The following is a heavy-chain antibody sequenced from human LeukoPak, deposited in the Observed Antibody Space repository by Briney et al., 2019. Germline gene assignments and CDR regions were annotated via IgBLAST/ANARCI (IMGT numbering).Heavy chain of an antibody. CDR1: GFAFSSYE. CDR3: ARDRASIFGVPSYFDY. Sequence: GGSLRLSCAASGFAFSSYEMNWVRQAPGKGLEWVSYISSSGSTIYYADPVKGRFTISRDNAKNSLYLQMSSLRAEDTAVYYCARDRASIFGVPSYFDYWGQGTLVTVSS. J-gene: IGHJ4*02. D-gene: IGHD3-3*01. CDR2: ISSSGSTI. V-gene: IGHV3-48*03.